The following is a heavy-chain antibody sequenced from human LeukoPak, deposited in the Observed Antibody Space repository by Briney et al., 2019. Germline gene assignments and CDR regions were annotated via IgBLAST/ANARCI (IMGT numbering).Heavy chain of an antibody. CDR2: MNPNSGKT. J-gene: IGHJ4*02. CDR3: TRETPSRYFDY. CDR1: GYTFTNYD. V-gene: IGHV1-8*03. Sequence: GASVKVSCKASGYTFTNYDINWVRQATGQGLEWMGWMNPNSGKTGYAQKFQGRITITRNTSISTAYMELSSLRSEDTAVYYCTRETPSRYFDYWGQGTLVTVSS. D-gene: IGHD4-23*01.